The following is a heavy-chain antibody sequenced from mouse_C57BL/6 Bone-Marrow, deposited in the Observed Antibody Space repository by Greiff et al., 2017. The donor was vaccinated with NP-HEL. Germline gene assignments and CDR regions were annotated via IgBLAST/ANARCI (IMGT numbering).Heavy chain of an antibody. CDR1: GYTFTSYW. CDR2: IHPNSGST. D-gene: IGHD1-1*01. CDR3: ARRIYYYGRSRSRYWYFDV. V-gene: IGHV1-64*01. Sequence: QVQLQQPGAELVKPGASVKLSCKASGYTFTSYWMHWVKQRPGPGLEWIGMIHPNSGSTNYNEKFKSKATLTVDKSSSTAYMQLSSLTSEDSAVYYCARRIYYYGRSRSRYWYFDVWGTGTTVTVSS. J-gene: IGHJ1*03.